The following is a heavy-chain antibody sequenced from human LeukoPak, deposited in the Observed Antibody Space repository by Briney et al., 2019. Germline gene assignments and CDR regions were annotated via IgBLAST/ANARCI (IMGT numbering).Heavy chain of an antibody. V-gene: IGHV1-46*01. Sequence: RGASVKVSCKASGYTFTSYGISWVRQAPGQGLEWMGLINPTGGSTGYAQKFQGRVTMTRDMSTSTDYMELSSLRSEDTAIYYCARDNSVGDNAWWFDPWGQGTLVTVSS. CDR3: ARDNSVGDNAWWFDP. CDR1: GYTFTSYG. D-gene: IGHD1-26*01. CDR2: INPTGGST. J-gene: IGHJ5*02.